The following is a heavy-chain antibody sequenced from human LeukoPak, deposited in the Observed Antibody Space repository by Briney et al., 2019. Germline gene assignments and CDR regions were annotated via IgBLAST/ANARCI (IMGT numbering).Heavy chain of an antibody. CDR1: GGTFSSYA. CDR3: ARRRYGSGSYPPFDP. CDR2: IIPIFGTA. D-gene: IGHD3-10*01. J-gene: IGHJ5*02. V-gene: IGHV1-69*13. Sequence: ASVKVSCKASGGTFSSYAISWVRQAPGQGLEWMGGIIPIFGTANCAQKFQGRVTITADESTSTAYMELSSLRSEDTAVYYCARRRYGSGSYPPFDPWGQGTLVTVSS.